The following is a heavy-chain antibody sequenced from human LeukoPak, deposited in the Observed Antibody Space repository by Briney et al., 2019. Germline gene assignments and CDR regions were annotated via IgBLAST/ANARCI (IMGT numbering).Heavy chain of an antibody. Sequence: PSETLSHTCTVSGGSISSYYWSWIRQPPGKGLEWIGYIYYSGSTNYNPSLKSQVTISVDTSRSQFSLRLSSVTAADTAVYYCATSYGSNFYWGQGTLVTVSS. D-gene: IGHD6-19*01. V-gene: IGHV4-59*08. CDR2: IYYSGST. CDR1: GGSISSYY. CDR3: ATSYGSNFY. J-gene: IGHJ4*02.